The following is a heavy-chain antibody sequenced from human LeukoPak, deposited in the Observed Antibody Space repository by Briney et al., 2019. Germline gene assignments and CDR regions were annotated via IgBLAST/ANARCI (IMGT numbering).Heavy chain of an antibody. V-gene: IGHV1-46*03. J-gene: IGHJ3*02. D-gene: IGHD2-15*01. CDR3: ASNLGYCSGGSCRPNAFDI. Sequence: ASVKVSCKASGYTFTSYYMHWVRQAPGQGLEWMGIINPSGGSTSYAQKFQGRVTMTRDTSTSTVYMELSSLRSEDTAVYYCASNLGYCSGGSCRPNAFDIWGQGTMVTVSS. CDR1: GYTFTSYY. CDR2: INPSGGST.